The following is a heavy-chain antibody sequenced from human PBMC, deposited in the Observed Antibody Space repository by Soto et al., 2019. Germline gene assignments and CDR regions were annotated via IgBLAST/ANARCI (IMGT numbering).Heavy chain of an antibody. J-gene: IGHJ4*02. V-gene: IGHV5-51*01. CDR2: INPVDSDT. Sequence: GESLKISRKGSGYSFTSYWIGWVRQMPGKGLEWMGIINPVDSDTRYSPSFQGQVTISVDKSITTAYLQWSSLKASDTAMYYCARGFLRPPSKPTFEYSCLGTWVTVSS. CDR1: GYSFTSYW. CDR3: ARGFLRPPSKPTFEY. D-gene: IGHD3-3*01.